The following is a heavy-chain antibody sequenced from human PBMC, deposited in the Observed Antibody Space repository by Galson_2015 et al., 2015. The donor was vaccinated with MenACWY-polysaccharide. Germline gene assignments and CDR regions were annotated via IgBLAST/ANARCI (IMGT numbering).Heavy chain of an antibody. CDR3: ARVDCGRHASLHIHY. CDR2: INTGNGDT. D-gene: IGHD3/OR15-3a*01. V-gene: IGHV1-3*04. CDR1: GYIFTSHN. Sequence: SVKVSCKASGYIFTSHNMHWVRQAPGQGLEWMGWINTGNGDTKYSQNFKGRFTITSDTSASTAYTELSSLRSEDTAVYYCARVDCGRHASLHIHYWSPETLAAGCS. J-gene: IGHJ4*01.